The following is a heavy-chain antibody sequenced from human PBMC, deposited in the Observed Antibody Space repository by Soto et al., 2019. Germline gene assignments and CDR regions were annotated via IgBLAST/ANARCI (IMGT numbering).Heavy chain of an antibody. Sequence: PSETLSLTCAVYGGSFSGYYWSWIRQPPGKGLEWIGEINHSGSTNYNPSLKSRVTISVDTSKNQFSLKLSSVTAADTAVYYCARGREHSNYGYWGQGTLVTVSS. V-gene: IGHV4-34*01. CDR3: ARGREHSNYGY. CDR2: INHSGST. D-gene: IGHD4-4*01. J-gene: IGHJ4*02. CDR1: GGSFSGYY.